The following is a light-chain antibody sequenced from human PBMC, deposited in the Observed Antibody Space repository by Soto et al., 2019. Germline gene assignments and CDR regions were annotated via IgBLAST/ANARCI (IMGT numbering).Light chain of an antibody. CDR1: QSVSSSY. CDR3: QQYGSSPVT. CDR2: GAS. J-gene: IGKJ1*01. V-gene: IGKV3-20*01. Sequence: EIVLTQSPAILSLSPGERATLSCRASQSVSSSYLAWYQQKPGQAPRLLIYGASSRATGIPDRFSGSGSGTDFTLTISRLEPEDFAVYYCQQYGSSPVTFGQGTKVDIK.